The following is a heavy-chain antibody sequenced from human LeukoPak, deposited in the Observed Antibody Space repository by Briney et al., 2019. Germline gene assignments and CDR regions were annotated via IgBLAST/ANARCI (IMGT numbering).Heavy chain of an antibody. CDR1: GFTFSSYS. V-gene: IGHV3-21*01. J-gene: IGHJ4*02. CDR3: ARASGVAGTVIYYLDY. CDR2: ISSSSSYI. D-gene: IGHD6-19*01. Sequence: GGSLRLSCAASGFTFSSYSMNWVRQAPGKGLEWVSSISSSSSYIYYADSVKGRFTISRDNAKNSLYLQMNSLRAEDTAVYYCARASGVAGTVIYYLDYWGQGTLVTVSS.